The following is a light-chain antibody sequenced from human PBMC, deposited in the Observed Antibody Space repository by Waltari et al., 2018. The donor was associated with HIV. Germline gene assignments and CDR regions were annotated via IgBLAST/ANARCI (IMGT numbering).Light chain of an antibody. CDR1: NLGHKY. V-gene: IGLV1-51*01. CDR3: GTWDDSLSAL. CDR2: DID. J-gene: IGLJ3*02. Sequence: QSVLTQPPSVSVAPGQKVTISCSNLGHKYVSWYQQFPGTAPKLLIYDIDQRPSGTPDRFSGSWSGSSATLVITGLQTGDEADYYCGTWDDSLSALFGGGTKLTVL.